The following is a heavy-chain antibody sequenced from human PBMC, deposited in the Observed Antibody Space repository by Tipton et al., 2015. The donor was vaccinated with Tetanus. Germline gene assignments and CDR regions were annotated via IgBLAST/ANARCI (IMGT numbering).Heavy chain of an antibody. V-gene: IGHV4-4*02. CDR3: ARYYYDSSGYYFDY. Sequence: TLSLTCAVSGGSISSSNWWSWVRQPPGKGLEWIGEIYHSGSTNYNPSLKSRVTISVDKSKNQFSLKLSSVTAADTAVYYCARYYYDSSGYYFDYWGQGTLVTVSS. CDR2: IYHSGST. D-gene: IGHD3-22*01. CDR1: GGSISSSNW. J-gene: IGHJ4*02.